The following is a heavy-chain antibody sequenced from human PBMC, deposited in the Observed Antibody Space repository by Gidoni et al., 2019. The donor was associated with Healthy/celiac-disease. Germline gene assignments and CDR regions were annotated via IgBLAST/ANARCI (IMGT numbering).Heavy chain of an antibody. CDR1: GFTFSSYS. Sequence: EVQLVESGGGLVKPGGSLRLSCAASGFTFSSYSMNWVRQAPGKGLEWVSSISSSSSYIYYADSVKGRFTISRDNAKNSLYLQMNSLSAEDTAVYYCAREPPHDYGDSPDAFDIWGQGTMVTVSS. D-gene: IGHD4-17*01. CDR2: ISSSSSYI. V-gene: IGHV3-21*01. J-gene: IGHJ3*02. CDR3: AREPPHDYGDSPDAFDI.